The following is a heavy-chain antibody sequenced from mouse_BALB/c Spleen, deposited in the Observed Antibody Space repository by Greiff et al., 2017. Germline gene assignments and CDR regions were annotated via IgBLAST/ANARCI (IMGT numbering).Heavy chain of an antibody. J-gene: IGHJ4*01. D-gene: IGHD2-1*01. V-gene: IGHV2-4-1*01. CDR2: IWSGGST. Sequence: VKVVESGPGLVQPSQSLSITCTVSGFSLTSYGVHWVRQSPGKGLEWLGVIWSGGSTDYNAAFISRLSISKDNSKSQVFFKMNSLQADDTAIYYCARKNYGNYDAMDYWGQGTSVTVSS. CDR1: GFSLTSYG. CDR3: ARKNYGNYDAMDY.